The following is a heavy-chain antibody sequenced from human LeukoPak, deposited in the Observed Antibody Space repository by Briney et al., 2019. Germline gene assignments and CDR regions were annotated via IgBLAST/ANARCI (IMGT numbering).Heavy chain of an antibody. CDR1: GFTFSSYG. Sequence: GGTLRLSCAASGFTFSSYGMSWVRQAPGKGLEWVSSISGSGGSTYYADSVKGRFTISRDNSKNTLYLRMNSLRAEDTAVYYCAKVGVYYGSGSYYHYYFDYWGQGTLVTVSS. CDR2: ISGSGGST. CDR3: AKVGVYYGSGSYYHYYFDY. D-gene: IGHD3-10*01. V-gene: IGHV3-23*01. J-gene: IGHJ4*02.